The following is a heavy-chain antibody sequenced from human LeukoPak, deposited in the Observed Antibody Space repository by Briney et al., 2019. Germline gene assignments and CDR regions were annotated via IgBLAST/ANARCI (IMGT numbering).Heavy chain of an antibody. CDR3: ARAGYTISYYSLDY. V-gene: IGHV4-4*07. CDR1: GGSINSYY. Sequence: SETLSLTCPVSGGSINSYYWGWIRQPAGKGLEWIGRIYNTGSTNYNPSLESRVTMPVDTSKNQFSLKLTSVTAADTAMYCCARAGYTISYYSLDYWGQGTLVTVSS. J-gene: IGHJ4*02. D-gene: IGHD1-26*01. CDR2: IYNTGST.